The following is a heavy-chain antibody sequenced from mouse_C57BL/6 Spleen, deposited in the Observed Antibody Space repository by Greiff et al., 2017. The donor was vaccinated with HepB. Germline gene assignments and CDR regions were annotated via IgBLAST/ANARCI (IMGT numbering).Heavy chain of an antibody. CDR2: INYDGSST. V-gene: IGHV5-16*01. CDR1: GFTFSDYY. CDR3: ARDGGASFEY. J-gene: IGHJ2*01. D-gene: IGHD6-1*01. Sequence: EVKLVESEGGLVQPGSSMKLSCTASGFTFSDYYMAWVRQVPEKGLEWVANINYDGSSTYYLDSLKSRFIISRDNAKNILYLQMSSLKSEDTATYYCARDGGASFEYGGQGTTLTVSS.